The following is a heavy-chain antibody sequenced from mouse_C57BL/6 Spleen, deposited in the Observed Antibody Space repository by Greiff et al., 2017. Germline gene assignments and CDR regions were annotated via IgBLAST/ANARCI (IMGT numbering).Heavy chain of an antibody. CDR3: AGLYSACWYFDV. J-gene: IGHJ1*01. CDR1: GVTFSSYG. V-gene: IGHV5-6*01. D-gene: IGHD2-1*01. CDR2: ISSGGSYT. Sequence: EVHLVESGGDLVKPGGSLKLFCAASGVTFSSYGMSWVRQTPDKRLEWVATISSGGSYTYYPDSVKGRFTISGDNAKNTQYLQMSSLKSEDTAMYYGAGLYSACWYFDVWGAGTTVTVSS.